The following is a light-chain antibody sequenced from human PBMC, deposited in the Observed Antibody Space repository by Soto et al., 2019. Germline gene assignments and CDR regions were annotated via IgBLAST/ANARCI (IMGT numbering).Light chain of an antibody. V-gene: IGKV3-11*01. Sequence: TQSPTSLSASVGDRVTISCRASQFLSSYLAWYQQIPGQPPRLLIYDSTNRAAGIPARFSGSRSGTDFTLTISSVEPEDFAMYYCHQRNQFGQGTRLEIK. CDR3: HQRNQ. J-gene: IGKJ5*01. CDR1: QFLSSY. CDR2: DST.